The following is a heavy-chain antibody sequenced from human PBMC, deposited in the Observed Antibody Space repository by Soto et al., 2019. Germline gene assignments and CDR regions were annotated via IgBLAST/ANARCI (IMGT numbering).Heavy chain of an antibody. J-gene: IGHJ4*01. CDR1: CGSFSGYY. Sequence: SETLSLTCAVYCGSFSGYYWSWIRQSPGKGLEWIGEIDHSGNTNHNPSLKSRVTVSVDTSKNQFSLKLNSVTAADTAIYFCTRLVADGRLVVLARVYYWGPGKPVTVPS. CDR2: IDHSGNT. CDR3: TRLVADGRLVVLARVYY. D-gene: IGHD2-8*01. V-gene: IGHV4-34*01.